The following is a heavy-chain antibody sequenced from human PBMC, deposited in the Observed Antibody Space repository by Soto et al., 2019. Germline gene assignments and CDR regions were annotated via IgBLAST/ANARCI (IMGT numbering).Heavy chain of an antibody. V-gene: IGHV1-69*06. CDR3: XXGSFSSSWRFDY. D-gene: IGHD6-13*01. J-gene: IGHJ4*02. Sequence: QVQLVQSGAEVKKPGSSVKVSCKTSGGTFSSYAISWVRQAPGQGLEWMGGIVPFIDTTNYAQSFQGRVTINADKSTSTVHMELSGLRSEDTXXXXXXXGSFSSSWRFDYWGQGTLVTVSS. CDR1: GGTFSSYA. CDR2: IVPFIDTT.